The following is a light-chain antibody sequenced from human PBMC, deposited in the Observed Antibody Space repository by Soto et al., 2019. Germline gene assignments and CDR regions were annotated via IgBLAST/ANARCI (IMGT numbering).Light chain of an antibody. CDR3: QQYGSSPLT. J-gene: IGKJ4*01. CDR2: GAS. Sequence: EIVLTQSPGTLSLSPGERATLSCRASQSVSSSYLAWYQQKPGQAPRLLIYGASSRATGIPDRFSGSGSGTDFTLTISRLEPEDFAVYYCQQYGSSPLTFGGGTRWRSN. V-gene: IGKV3-20*01. CDR1: QSVSSSY.